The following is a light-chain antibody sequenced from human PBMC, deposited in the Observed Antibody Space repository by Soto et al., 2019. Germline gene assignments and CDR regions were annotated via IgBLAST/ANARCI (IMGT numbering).Light chain of an antibody. CDR2: AAS. CDR3: QQANSFPFT. CDR1: QAITRS. V-gene: IGKV1-12*01. Sequence: DIQMTQSPSSVSASVGDRVTITCRASQAITRSLAWYQQKPGEAPKLLIYAASILQSGVPSRFSGSGSGTDFTLTITRLQPEVFASYYCQQANSFPFTFGPGTKV. J-gene: IGKJ3*01.